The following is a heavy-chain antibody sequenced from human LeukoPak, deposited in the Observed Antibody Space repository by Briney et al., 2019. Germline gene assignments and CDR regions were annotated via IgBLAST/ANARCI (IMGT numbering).Heavy chain of an antibody. J-gene: IGHJ3*02. Sequence: GGSLRLSCAASGFTFSSYSMNWVRQAPGKGLEWVSSISSSSSYIYYADSVKGRFTISRDNARNSLYLQMNSLRAEDTAVYYCASGGSIVVVPAAIIGNDAFDIWGQGTMVTVSS. CDR3: ASGGSIVVVPAAIIGNDAFDI. CDR2: ISSSSSYI. D-gene: IGHD2-2*02. CDR1: GFTFSSYS. V-gene: IGHV3-21*01.